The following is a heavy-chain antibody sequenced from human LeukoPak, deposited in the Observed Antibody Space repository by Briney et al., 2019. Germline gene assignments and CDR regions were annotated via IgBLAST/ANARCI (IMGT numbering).Heavy chain of an antibody. CDR3: ARHRYGDNVAGV. V-gene: IGHV4-59*08. CDR2: VYYTGSS. CDR1: GGSISSYY. D-gene: IGHD2-21*02. Sequence: SETLSLTCTVSGGSISSYYWSWIRQPPGEGLEWIGYVYYTGSSNYNPSLKRRVSSSVDTSKNQFSLRLTSVTAADTAVDYCARHRYGDNVAGVWGQGTLVTVSS. J-gene: IGHJ4*02.